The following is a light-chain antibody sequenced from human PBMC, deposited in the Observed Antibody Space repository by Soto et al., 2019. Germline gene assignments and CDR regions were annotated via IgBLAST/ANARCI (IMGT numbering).Light chain of an antibody. CDR3: QQSFNTLT. Sequence: DIQMSQSPSSLPASVGDRVTITCRASQTINKYLSWYQQKPGKAPKLLIHSASTLQSGVPSRFSGSGSGTDFTLTINVLQPEDFANYYYQQSFNTLTFGRGTKVDIK. CDR2: SAS. J-gene: IGKJ4*01. V-gene: IGKV1-39*01. CDR1: QTINKY.